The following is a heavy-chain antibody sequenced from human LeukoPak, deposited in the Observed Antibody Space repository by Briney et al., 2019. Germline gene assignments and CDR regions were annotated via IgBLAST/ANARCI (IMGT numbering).Heavy chain of an antibody. CDR1: GGSISSNSYY. D-gene: IGHD2-21*02. Sequence: SETLSLTCAVSGGSISSNSYYWGWIRQPPGKGLEWIGSIYYSGSTYYNPSLKSRVTISVDTSKNQFSLKLSSVTAADTAVYYCARSEVVVTAMGIYYYYYMDVWGKGTTVTVSS. CDR2: IYYSGST. CDR3: ARSEVVVTAMGIYYYYYMDV. J-gene: IGHJ6*03. V-gene: IGHV4-39*07.